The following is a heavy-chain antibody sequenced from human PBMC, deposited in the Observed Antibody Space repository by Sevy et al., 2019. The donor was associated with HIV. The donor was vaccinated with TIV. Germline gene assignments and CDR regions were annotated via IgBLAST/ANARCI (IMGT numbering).Heavy chain of an antibody. V-gene: IGHV5-51*01. CDR2: IYPGDSDT. CDR3: ARQDPTYYYAMEV. Sequence: GESLKISCKGSGYSFTSYWIGWVRQMPGKGLEWMGIIYPGDSDTRYSPSFQGQVTISADKSINTAYLQWSSLKASDTAMYYCARQDPTYYYAMEVWGQGTTVTVSS. CDR1: GYSFTSYW. J-gene: IGHJ6*02. D-gene: IGHD1-1*01.